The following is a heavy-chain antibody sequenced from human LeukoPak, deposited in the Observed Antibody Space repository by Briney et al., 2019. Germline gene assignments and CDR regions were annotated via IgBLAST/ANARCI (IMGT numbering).Heavy chain of an antibody. D-gene: IGHD1-1*01. Sequence: PSGTLSLTCGVSGASISRPYWWTWVRQPPGKGLEFIAEISHSGNTHYNPSLKSRLTISVDTSKNQFSLKLTSVTAADTAVYYCTTERAGTTVDYWGQGTLVTVSP. CDR1: GASISRPYW. V-gene: IGHV4-4*02. CDR3: TTERAGTTVDY. J-gene: IGHJ4*02. CDR2: ISHSGNT.